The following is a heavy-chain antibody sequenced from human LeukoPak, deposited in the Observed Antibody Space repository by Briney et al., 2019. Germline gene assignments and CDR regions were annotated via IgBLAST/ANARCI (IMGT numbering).Heavy chain of an antibody. CDR1: GFTFSTYG. CDR2: IRYDGSNK. D-gene: IGHD1-1*01. J-gene: IGHJ4*02. CDR3: AKDKDPWKSTAISDFDY. Sequence: GSLRLSCAASGFTFSTYGMHWVRQAPGKGLEWVAFIRYDGSNKYYADSVKGRFTISRDNSKNTLYLQMNSLGGEDTAVYFCAKDKDPWKSTAISDFDYWGQGTLVTVSS. V-gene: IGHV3-30*02.